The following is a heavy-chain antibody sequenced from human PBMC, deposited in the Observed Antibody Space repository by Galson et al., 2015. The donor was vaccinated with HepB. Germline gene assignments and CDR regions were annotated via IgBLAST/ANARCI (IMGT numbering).Heavy chain of an antibody. CDR2: IYYSRST. J-gene: IGHJ4*02. D-gene: IGHD5-18*01. Sequence: LSLTCTVSGGSISSYYWSWIRQPPGKGLEWIGYIYYSRSTNYNPSLKSRVTISVDTSKNQFSLKLSSVTAADTAVYYCARGEGQGYSYGLYFDYWGQGTLATVSS. CDR1: GGSISSYY. V-gene: IGHV4-59*01. CDR3: ARGEGQGYSYGLYFDY.